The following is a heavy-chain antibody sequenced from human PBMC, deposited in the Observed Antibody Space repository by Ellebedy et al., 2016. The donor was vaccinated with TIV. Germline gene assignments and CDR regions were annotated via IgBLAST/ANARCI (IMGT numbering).Heavy chain of an antibody. D-gene: IGHD2-2*01. CDR2: IIPIFGTA. V-gene: IGHV1-69*06. J-gene: IGHJ6*02. CDR1: GSTFSSYP. CDR3: ARGTSSPRNYYGMDV. Sequence: SVKVSXKASGSTFSSYPISWVRQAPGQGLAWMGGIIPIFGTANYAQKFQGRVTITADKSTSTAYMELSSLRSEDTAVYYCARGTSSPRNYYGMDVWGQGTTVTVSS.